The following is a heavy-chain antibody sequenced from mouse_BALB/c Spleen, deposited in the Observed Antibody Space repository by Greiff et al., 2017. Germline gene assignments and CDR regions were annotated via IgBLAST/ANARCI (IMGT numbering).Heavy chain of an antibody. CDR1: GFTFSSYA. CDR3: ARGITMMDY. D-gene: IGHD2-4*01. J-gene: IGHJ4*01. CDR2: ISSGGSYT. Sequence: EVKLVESGGGLVKPGGSLKLSCAASGFTFSSYAMSWVRQSPEKRLEWVAEISSGGSYTYYPDTVTGRFTISRDNAKNTLYLEMSSLRSEDTAMYYCARGITMMDYWGQGTSVTVSS. V-gene: IGHV5-9-4*01.